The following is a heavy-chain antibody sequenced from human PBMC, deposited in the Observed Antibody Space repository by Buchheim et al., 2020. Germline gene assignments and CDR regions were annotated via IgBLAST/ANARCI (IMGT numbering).Heavy chain of an antibody. CDR2: ISGSATST. J-gene: IGHJ4*02. V-gene: IGHV3-23*01. CDR3: AKGLPSSGYTYYFDY. Sequence: EVQLLESGGGLVQPGGSLRLSCAASGFTFSSYAMSWVRQAPGKGLEWVSAISGSATSTFYADSVKGRFTISRDNSKKMLYLQMNSLRAEDTAVYYCAKGLPSSGYTYYFDYWGQGTL. CDR1: GFTFSSYA. D-gene: IGHD5-12*01.